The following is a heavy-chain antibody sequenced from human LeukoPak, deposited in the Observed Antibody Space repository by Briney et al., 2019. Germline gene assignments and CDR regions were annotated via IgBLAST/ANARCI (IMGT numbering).Heavy chain of an antibody. CDR2: IHYSGST. J-gene: IGHJ4*02. CDR3: ARLGDSYATDY. D-gene: IGHD5-18*01. CDR1: GGSISSSNYN. Sequence: KASETLSLTCTVSGGSISSSNYNWGWIRQPPGKGLEWVGSIHYSGSTYYNPSLKSRVTISVDTSKNQFSLKLSSVTAADTAVYYCARLGDSYATDYWGQGTLVTVSS. V-gene: IGHV4-39*01.